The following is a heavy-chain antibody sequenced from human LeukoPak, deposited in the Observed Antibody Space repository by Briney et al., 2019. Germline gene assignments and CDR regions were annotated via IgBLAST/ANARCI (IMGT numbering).Heavy chain of an antibody. CDR1: GYTFTTYY. D-gene: IGHD2-2*01. J-gene: IGHJ4*02. CDR2: INPSGGST. V-gene: IGHV1-46*01. CDR3: ARPEYCSSTSCYSGIDY. Sequence: GGSLRLSCTASGYTFTTYYMHWVRQAPGQGLEWMGIINPSGGSTGYAQKFQGRVSMTRDTSTSTFYMELSSLTSEDTAVYYCARPEYCSSTSCYSGIDYWGQGTLVTVSS.